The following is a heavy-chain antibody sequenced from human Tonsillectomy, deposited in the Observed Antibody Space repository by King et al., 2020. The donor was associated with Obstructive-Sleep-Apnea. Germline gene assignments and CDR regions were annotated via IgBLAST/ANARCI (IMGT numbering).Heavy chain of an antibody. CDR1: GFSLSSSGLG. CDR3: AHSRFSSSLWGMDV. V-gene: IGHV2-5*02. Sequence: TLKESGPTLVKPTQTLTLTCTLSGFSLSSSGLGVGWIRQPPGKALEWLALLYWDEDKRYSPSLKSRVTITKDPSKNQVVLTMTNMDPVDTATYYCAHSRFSSSLWGMDVWGQGTTVTVSS. CDR2: LYWDEDK. D-gene: IGHD6-13*01. J-gene: IGHJ6*02.